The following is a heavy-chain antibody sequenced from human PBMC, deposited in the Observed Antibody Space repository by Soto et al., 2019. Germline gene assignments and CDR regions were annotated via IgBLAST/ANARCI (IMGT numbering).Heavy chain of an antibody. CDR1: GYTFTSYG. D-gene: IGHD6-6*01. CDR2: ISAYNGNT. J-gene: IGHJ6*02. V-gene: IGHV1-18*01. CDR3: ARDRSGAARSVTYYYYGMDV. Sequence: ASVKVSCKASGYTFTSYGISWVRQAPGQGLEWMGWISAYNGNTNYAQKLQGRVTMTTDTSTSAAYMELRSLRSDDTAVYYCARDRSGAARSVTYYYYGMDVWGQGTTVTVSS.